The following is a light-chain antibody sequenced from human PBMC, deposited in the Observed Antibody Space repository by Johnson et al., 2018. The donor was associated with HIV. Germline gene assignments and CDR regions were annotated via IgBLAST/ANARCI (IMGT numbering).Light chain of an antibody. CDR3: GTWDSSLSAYV. V-gene: IGLV1-51*01. J-gene: IGLJ1*01. CDR2: DTN. CDR1: SSNIANNY. Sequence: QSVLTQPPSVSAAPGQRVTVSCSGRSSNIANNYVSWYQQLPGTAPKLLIYDTNKRPSGTPDRFSGSKSGTSATLGITGLQTGDEADYYCGTWDSSLSAYVFGTGTKVTVL.